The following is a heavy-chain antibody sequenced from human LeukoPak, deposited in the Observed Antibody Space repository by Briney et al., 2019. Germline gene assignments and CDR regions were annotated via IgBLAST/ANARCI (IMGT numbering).Heavy chain of an antibody. CDR2: ISYDGSNK. Sequence: PGGSLRLSCAASGFTFSSYGMHWVRQAPGKGLEWVAVISYDGSNKYYADSVKGRFTISRDNSKNTLYLQMNSLRAEDTAVYYCAKDEALEWFGELFPMDVWGKGTTVTVSS. J-gene: IGHJ6*03. CDR3: AKDEALEWFGELFPMDV. V-gene: IGHV3-30*18. D-gene: IGHD3-10*01. CDR1: GFTFSSYG.